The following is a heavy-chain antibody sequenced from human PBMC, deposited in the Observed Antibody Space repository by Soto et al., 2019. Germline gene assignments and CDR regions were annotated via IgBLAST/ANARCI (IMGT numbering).Heavy chain of an antibody. CDR3: TRDHHFDH. CDR2: ISSRSIYI. Sequence: EVQLVESGGGLVKPGGSLRLSGAASGFTFSDYSMNWVRQAPGKGLEWVSSISSRSIYIYYADSVKGRFTISRDNAKNSLYLQMNSLRAEDTAVYYCTRDHHFDHWGQGTLVAVSS. V-gene: IGHV3-21*01. J-gene: IGHJ5*02. CDR1: GFTFSDYS.